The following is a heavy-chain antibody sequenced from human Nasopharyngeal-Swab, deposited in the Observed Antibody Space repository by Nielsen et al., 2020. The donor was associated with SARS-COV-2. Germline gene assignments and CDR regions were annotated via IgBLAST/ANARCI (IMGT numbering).Heavy chain of an antibody. CDR3: ARKSGVLEQQLVRGRWFDP. CDR2: INHSGST. D-gene: IGHD6-13*01. J-gene: IGHJ5*02. Sequence: WIRQPPGKGLERIGEINHSGSTNYNPSLKSRVTISVDTSKNQFSLKLSSVTAADTAVYYCARKSGVLEQQLVRGRWFDPWGQGTLVTVSS. V-gene: IGHV4-34*01.